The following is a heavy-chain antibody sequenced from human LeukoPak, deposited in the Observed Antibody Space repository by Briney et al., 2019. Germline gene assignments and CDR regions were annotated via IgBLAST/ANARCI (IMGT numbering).Heavy chain of an antibody. CDR1: GFTFSSYS. D-gene: IGHD6-13*01. Sequence: GGSLRLSCAASGFTFSSYSMNWVRQAPGKRLERVSSISSSSSYIYYADSVKGRFTISRDNAKISLYLQMNSLRAEDTAVYYCARDVPLGGSSSWDFDYWGQGTLVTVSS. CDR2: ISSSSSYI. J-gene: IGHJ4*02. V-gene: IGHV3-21*01. CDR3: ARDVPLGGSSSWDFDY.